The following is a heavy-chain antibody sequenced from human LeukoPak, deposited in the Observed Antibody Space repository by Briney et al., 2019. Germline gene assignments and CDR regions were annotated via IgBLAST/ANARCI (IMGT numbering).Heavy chain of an antibody. J-gene: IGHJ4*02. D-gene: IGHD3-10*01. Sequence: GGSLRLSCAASGFSFSSYVMSWVRQAPGKGLEWVSAVSGSGGSTYYADSVKGRFTISRDIFKNTLYLQMNSLRAEDTAVYYCAKVLWSGGKYFDYWGQGTLVTVSS. CDR1: GFSFSSYV. CDR3: AKVLWSGGKYFDY. CDR2: VSGSGGST. V-gene: IGHV3-23*01.